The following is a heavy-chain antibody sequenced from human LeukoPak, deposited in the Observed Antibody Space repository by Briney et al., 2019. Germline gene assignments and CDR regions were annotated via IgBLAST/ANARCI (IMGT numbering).Heavy chain of an antibody. V-gene: IGHV3-20*01. CDR2: INWNGGST. J-gene: IGHJ4*02. Sequence: PGGSLRLSCAASGFTFDDYGMSWVRQAPGKGLEWVSGINWNGGSTGYADSVKGRFTISRDNAKNSLYLQMNSLRAEGTALYHCARVLGGYSYGYSDYWGQGTLVTVSS. CDR3: ARVLGGYSYGYSDY. CDR1: GFTFDDYG. D-gene: IGHD5-18*01.